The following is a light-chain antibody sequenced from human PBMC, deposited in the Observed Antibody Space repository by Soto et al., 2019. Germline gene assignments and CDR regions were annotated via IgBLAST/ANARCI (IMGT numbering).Light chain of an antibody. J-gene: IGKJ4*01. CDR1: QDISNY. Sequence: DIQMTQSPSSLSASVGDRVTITCQASQDISNYFNWYQQKPGKAPKLLIYDASNLEPGVPSRFSGSESGTDFTFTISSLQPEGIATYYCQQYGNLPPTFGGGTKVEIK. V-gene: IGKV1-33*01. CDR3: QQYGNLPPT. CDR2: DAS.